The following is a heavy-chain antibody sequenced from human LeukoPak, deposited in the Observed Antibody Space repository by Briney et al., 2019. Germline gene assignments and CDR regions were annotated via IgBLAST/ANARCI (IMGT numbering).Heavy chain of an antibody. D-gene: IGHD3-22*01. V-gene: IGHV6-1*01. CDR2: TYYRSKWYG. Sequence: SQTLSLTCAISGDSVSSNRAAWNWIRQSPSRGLEWLGRTYYRSKWYGDYAVSVKSRITINADTSKNQFSLQLNSVTLEDTAVYFCARDRDSSGYFRETPHWYLDLWGRGTLVTVSS. J-gene: IGHJ2*01. CDR1: GDSVSSNRAA. CDR3: ARDRDSSGYFRETPHWYLDL.